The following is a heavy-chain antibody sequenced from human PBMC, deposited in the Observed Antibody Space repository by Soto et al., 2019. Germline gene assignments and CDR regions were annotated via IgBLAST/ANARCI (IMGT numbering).Heavy chain of an antibody. J-gene: IGHJ6*02. V-gene: IGHV3-23*01. D-gene: IGHD3-16*01. CDR3: AGGTTFGYYYYYGMDV. CDR1: GFTFSSYA. Sequence: EVPLLESGGGLVQPGGSLRLSCAASGFTFSSYAMSWVRQAPGKGLEWVSAISGSGGSTYYADSVKGRFTISRDNSKNTLYRQMNSLRAEDTAVYYCAGGTTFGYYYYYGMDVWGQGTTVTVSS. CDR2: ISGSGGST.